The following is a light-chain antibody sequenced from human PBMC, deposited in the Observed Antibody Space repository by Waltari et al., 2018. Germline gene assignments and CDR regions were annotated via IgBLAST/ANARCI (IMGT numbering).Light chain of an antibody. Sequence: DIVVTQSPDSMAVSLGERASINCTSSQTVLSRSSNKNFFGLYQQKPGPPPKLLIYRATTRESGVPDRFSGRGSGTDFPLPLSRLHAEDVAVYYCQQYYTTPPTFGPGTRVDI. J-gene: IGKJ3*01. CDR2: RAT. CDR1: QTVLSRSSNKNF. V-gene: IGKV4-1*01. CDR3: QQYYTTPPT.